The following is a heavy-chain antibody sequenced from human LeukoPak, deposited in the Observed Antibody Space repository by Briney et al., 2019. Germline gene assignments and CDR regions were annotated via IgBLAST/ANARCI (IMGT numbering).Heavy chain of an antibody. D-gene: IGHD2-2*01. V-gene: IGHV3-30*03. Sequence: GGSLRLSCAASGFTFSSYGMHWVRQAPGKGLEWVAVISYDGSNKYYADSVKGRFTISRDNSKNTLYLQMNSLRAEDTAVYYCARDRCSSTSCYPYYYYGMDVWGQGTTVTVSS. J-gene: IGHJ6*02. CDR1: GFTFSSYG. CDR3: ARDRCSSTSCYPYYYYGMDV. CDR2: ISYDGSNK.